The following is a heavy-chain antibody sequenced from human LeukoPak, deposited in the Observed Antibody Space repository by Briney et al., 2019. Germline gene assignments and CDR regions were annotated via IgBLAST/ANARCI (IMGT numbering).Heavy chain of an antibody. D-gene: IGHD3-10*01. CDR1: GGSISSGDYY. J-gene: IGHJ4*02. Sequence: SETLSLTCTVSGGSISSGDYYWSWIRQPPGQGLEWIGYIYYSGSTYYNPSLKSRVTISVDTSKNQFSLKLSSVTAADTAVYYCARAVDAGGPDFDYWGQGTLVAVSS. V-gene: IGHV4-30-4*08. CDR2: IYYSGST. CDR3: ARAVDAGGPDFDY.